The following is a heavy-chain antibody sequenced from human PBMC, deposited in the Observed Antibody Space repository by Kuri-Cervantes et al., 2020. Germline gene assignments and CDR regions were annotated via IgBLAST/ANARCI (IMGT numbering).Heavy chain of an antibody. Sequence: SETLSLTCTVSGGSITNFYWSWIRQPPGRGLEWIGYIYYSGSTNYNPSLKSRVTISVDTSKNQFSLKLSSVTAADTAVYFCARYNGYDYFDYWGHGTLVTVSS. D-gene: IGHD5-12*01. V-gene: IGHV4-59*12. CDR3: ARYNGYDYFDY. J-gene: IGHJ4*01. CDR1: GGSITNFY. CDR2: IYYSGST.